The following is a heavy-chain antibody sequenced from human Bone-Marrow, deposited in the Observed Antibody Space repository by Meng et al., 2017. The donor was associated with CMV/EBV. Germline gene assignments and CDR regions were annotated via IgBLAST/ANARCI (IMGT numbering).Heavy chain of an antibody. CDR2: ISYDGSNK. CDR3: ALVATPSPC. V-gene: IGHV3-30-3*01. CDR1: GFTFSSYA. Sequence: GESLKISCAASGFTFSSYAMHWVRQAPGKGLEWVAVISYDGSNKYYADSVKGRFTISRDNSKNTLYLQMNSLRAEDTAVYYCALVATPSPCWGQGTLVTVSS. J-gene: IGHJ4*02. D-gene: IGHD2-2*01.